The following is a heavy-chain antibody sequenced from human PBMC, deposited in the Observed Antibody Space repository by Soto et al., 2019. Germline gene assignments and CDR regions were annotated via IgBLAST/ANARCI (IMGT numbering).Heavy chain of an antibody. CDR2: INPNSGGT. D-gene: IGHD3-22*01. Sequence: QVQLVQSGPEVRKPGASMKVSCKASGYTFTANYIHWVRQGPGRGLEWVGWINPNSGGTYYAQKFQAWSIRTRDTSISPAYLELSGLTSNDTAVYYCARANTIRPYYFNMDVWGQGTTVTGSS. CDR3: ARANTIRPYYFNMDV. J-gene: IGHJ6*02. CDR1: GYTFTANY. V-gene: IGHV1-2*04.